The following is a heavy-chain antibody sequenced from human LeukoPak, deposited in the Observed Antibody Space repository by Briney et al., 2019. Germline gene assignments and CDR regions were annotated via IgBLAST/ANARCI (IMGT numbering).Heavy chain of an antibody. CDR1: GGSISSGGYS. J-gene: IGHJ4*02. CDR3: AGSNRPRYYFDY. CDR2: IYHSGST. Sequence: SQTLSLTCAVSGGSISSGGYSWSWIRQPPGKGLEWIGYIYHSGSTYYNPSLKSRVTISVDRSKNQFSLKLSSVTAADTAVYYCAGSNRPRYYFDYWGQGTLVTVSS. V-gene: IGHV4-30-2*01. D-gene: IGHD1-14*01.